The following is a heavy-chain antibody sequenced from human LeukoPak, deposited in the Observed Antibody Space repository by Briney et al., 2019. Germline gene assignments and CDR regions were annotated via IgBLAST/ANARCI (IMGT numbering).Heavy chain of an antibody. CDR2: IRSETHGATP. J-gene: IGHJ4*02. V-gene: IGHV3-15*01. D-gene: IGHD3-22*01. CDR1: GFTFSNAW. CDR3: ARGSNSFDSSDSDD. Sequence: GGSLRLSCAASGFTFSNAWMNWVRQVPGKGLEWVGRIRSETHGATPEYAAPVKGRFTISRDDSRNMVYLQMNSLRTEDTALYYCARGSNSFDSSDSDDWGQGTLVTVSS.